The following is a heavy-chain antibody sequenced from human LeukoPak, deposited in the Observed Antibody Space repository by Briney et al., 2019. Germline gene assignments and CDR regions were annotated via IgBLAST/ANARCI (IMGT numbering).Heavy chain of an antibody. J-gene: IGHJ4*02. Sequence: PGGSLRLSCAASGFTFSSYDMNWVRQAPGKGLEWVSGISGSGGSTYSVDSVKGRFTVSRDNSKNSLYLQMNSLRAEDTAVYYCARDPGFDYWGQGTLVTVSS. V-gene: IGHV3-23*01. CDR1: GFTFSSYD. CDR2: ISGSGGST. CDR3: ARDPGFDY.